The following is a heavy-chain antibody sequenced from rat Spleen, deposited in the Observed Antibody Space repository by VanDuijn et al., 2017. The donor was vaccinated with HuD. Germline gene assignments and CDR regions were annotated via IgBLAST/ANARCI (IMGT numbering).Heavy chain of an antibody. CDR3: TRAPHYFDY. D-gene: IGHD3-1*01. CDR2: ITNTGGST. J-gene: IGHJ2*01. Sequence: EVQLVESGGGLVQPGRSLKLSCAASGFTFSDYNMAWVRQAPTKGLEWVATITNTGGSTYYPDSVKGRFTISRDNAKSTLYLQMNSLRSEDTATYYCTRAPHYFDYWGQGVMVTVSS. V-gene: IGHV5-7*01. CDR1: GFTFSDYN.